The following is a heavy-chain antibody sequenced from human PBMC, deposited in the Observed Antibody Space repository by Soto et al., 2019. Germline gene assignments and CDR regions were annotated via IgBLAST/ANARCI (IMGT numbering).Heavy chain of an antibody. CDR2: INAGNGNT. CDR3: AREAGGNSRWFDP. D-gene: IGHD4-4*01. J-gene: IGHJ5*02. Sequence: ASVKVSCKASGYTFTSYAMHWVRQAPGQRLEWMGWINAGNGNTKYSQKFQGRVTITRDTSASTAYMELSSLRSEDTAVYYCAREAGGNSRWFDPWGQGTLVNVSS. V-gene: IGHV1-3*01. CDR1: GYTFTSYA.